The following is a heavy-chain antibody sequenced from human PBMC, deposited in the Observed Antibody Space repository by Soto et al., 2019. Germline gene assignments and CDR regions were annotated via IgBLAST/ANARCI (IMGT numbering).Heavy chain of an antibody. CDR3: ARGGSGSYYHYYYMDV. V-gene: IGHV1-2*04. Sequence: ASVKVSCKASGYTFTGYYMHWVRQAPGQGLEWMGWINPNSGGTNYAQKFQGWVTMTRDTSISTAYMELSRLRSDDTAVYYCARGGSGSYYHYYYMDVWGKGTTVTVSS. CDR2: INPNSGGT. D-gene: IGHD3-10*01. CDR1: GYTFTGYY. J-gene: IGHJ6*03.